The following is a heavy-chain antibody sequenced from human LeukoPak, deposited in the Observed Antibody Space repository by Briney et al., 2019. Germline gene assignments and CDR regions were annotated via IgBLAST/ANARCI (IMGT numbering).Heavy chain of an antibody. J-gene: IGHJ3*02. V-gene: IGHV4-59*01. CDR3: ARVPKLGDAFDI. D-gene: IGHD4-23*01. CDR1: GGSISSYY. Sequence: TSETLSLTCTVSGGSISSYYWSWIRQPPGKGLEWIGYIYYSGSTNYNPSLKSRVTISVDTSKNQFSLKLSSVTAADTAVYYCARVPKLGDAFDIWGQGTMVTVSS. CDR2: IYYSGST.